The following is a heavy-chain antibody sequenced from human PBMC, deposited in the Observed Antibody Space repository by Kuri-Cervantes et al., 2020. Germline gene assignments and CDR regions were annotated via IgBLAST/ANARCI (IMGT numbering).Heavy chain of an antibody. V-gene: IGHV4-61*01. CDR3: ARGAGDYGGNSDY. D-gene: IGHD4-23*01. J-gene: IGHJ4*02. Sequence: ESLKISCTVSGDSVSSDTYYWSWVRQPPGKRLEWIGYIHYSGRTSYNPSLNSRVTISIDTSKDQFSLKLSSVTAADTAVYYCARGAGDYGGNSDYWGQGTLVTVSS. CDR1: GDSVSSDTYY. CDR2: IHYSGRT.